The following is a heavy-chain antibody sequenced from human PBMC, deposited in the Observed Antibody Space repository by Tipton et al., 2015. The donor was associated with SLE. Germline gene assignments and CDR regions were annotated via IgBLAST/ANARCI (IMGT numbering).Heavy chain of an antibody. CDR3: AKDSGSYFYYFDY. CDR1: GFTFSSYG. J-gene: IGHJ4*02. V-gene: IGHV3-30*02. Sequence: SLRLSCAASGFTFSSYGMHWVRQAPGKGLEWVAFIRYDGSNKYYADSVKGRFTISRDNSKNTLYLQMNSLRAEDTAVYYCAKDSGSYFYYFDYWGQGTLVTVSS. CDR2: IRYDGSNK. D-gene: IGHD1-26*01.